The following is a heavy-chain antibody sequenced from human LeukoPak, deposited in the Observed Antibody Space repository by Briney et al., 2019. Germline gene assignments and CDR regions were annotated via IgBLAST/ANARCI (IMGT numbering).Heavy chain of an antibody. CDR3: AREGSQQLVLGYFDY. CDR1: GGSISSYY. J-gene: IGHJ4*02. V-gene: IGHV4-4*07. Sequence: SETLSLTCTVSGGSISSYYWSWIRQPAGKGLEWIGRIYTSGSTNYNPSLKSRVTMSVDTSKNQFSLKLSSVTAADTAVYYCAREGSQQLVLGYFDYWGQGTLVTVSS. CDR2: IYTSGST. D-gene: IGHD6-13*01.